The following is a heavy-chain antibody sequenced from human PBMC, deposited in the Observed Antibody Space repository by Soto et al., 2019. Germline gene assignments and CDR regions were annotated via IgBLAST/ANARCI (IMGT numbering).Heavy chain of an antibody. Sequence: GXSVKVSCKASGYTFTDYYMHWVRHSPGQGLEWMGWINPNSGGTNYAQKFQGWVTMTRDTSITTAYMELSRLRSDDTAVYYCARELDYGSGSYSFSYWGQGTLVTVSS. CDR3: ARELDYGSGSYSFSY. D-gene: IGHD3-10*01. CDR1: GYTFTDYY. CDR2: INPNSGGT. J-gene: IGHJ4*02. V-gene: IGHV1-2*04.